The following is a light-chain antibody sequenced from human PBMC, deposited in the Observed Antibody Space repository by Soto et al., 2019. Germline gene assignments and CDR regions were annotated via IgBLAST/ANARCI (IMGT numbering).Light chain of an antibody. CDR3: QQASSFPFT. CDR2: KAS. J-gene: IGKJ4*01. V-gene: IGKV1-12*01. Sequence: DIQMTQSPSSVSASVGDRVTITCRVSQVISSWLVWYQQKPGKAPRLLIYKASTLQSGVPSRFSGSASGTDFTLTISSLQPEDFATYYCQQASSFPFTFGGGTEVEIK. CDR1: QVISSW.